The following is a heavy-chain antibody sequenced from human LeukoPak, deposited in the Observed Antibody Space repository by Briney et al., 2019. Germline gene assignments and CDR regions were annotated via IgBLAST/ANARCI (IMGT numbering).Heavy chain of an antibody. CDR3: AKEENYYDSSGYRHNAY. Sequence: PGGSLRLSCAASGFTFSSYAMSWVRQAPGKGLEWVSAISGSGGRTYYADSVKGRFTISRDNSKNTLYLQMNSLRAEDTAVYYCAKEENYYDSSGYRHNAYWGQGTLVTVSP. CDR2: ISGSGGRT. V-gene: IGHV3-23*01. J-gene: IGHJ4*02. CDR1: GFTFSSYA. D-gene: IGHD3-22*01.